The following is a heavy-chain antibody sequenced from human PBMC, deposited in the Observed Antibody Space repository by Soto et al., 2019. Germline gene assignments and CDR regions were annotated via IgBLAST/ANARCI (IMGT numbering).Heavy chain of an antibody. V-gene: IGHV4-31*03. D-gene: IGHD4-17*01. CDR1: GGPISPGGSS. Sequence: QVNCKGPGQGLGKPSKTLSLTATVLGGPISPGGSSWTWIRQHPGKGLEWIGYIYYSGSTYYNPSLKSRVTISVDTSKNQFSLKLSSVTAADTAVYYCARGLSVTLFDNWGQGTLVTVSS. CDR3: ARGLSVTLFDN. CDR2: IYYSGST. J-gene: IGHJ4*02.